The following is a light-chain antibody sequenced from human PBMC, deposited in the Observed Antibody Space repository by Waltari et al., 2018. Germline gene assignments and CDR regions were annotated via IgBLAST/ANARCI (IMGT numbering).Light chain of an antibody. CDR3: QSYDNTNFVA. J-gene: IGLJ2*01. CDR1: SGSIGNYY. Sequence: NFVLAQPHSMSESPGKTITISCTRSSGSIGNYYGQWYQKRPGSAPATLIYNDDQRPSWVPDRFSGSNDVSSNSASLTISGLRTEDEADYYCQSYDNTNFVAFGGGTKVTVL. V-gene: IGLV6-57*04. CDR2: NDD.